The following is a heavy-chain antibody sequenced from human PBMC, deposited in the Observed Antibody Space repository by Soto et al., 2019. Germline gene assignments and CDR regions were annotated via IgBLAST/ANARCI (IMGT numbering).Heavy chain of an antibody. Sequence: SVKVSCKASGYTFTGYYMHWVRQAPGQGLEWMGWINPNSGGTNYAQKFQGRVTMTRDTSISTAYMELSRLRSDDTAVYYCARGGIGQWLVTHYGMDVWGQGTKVTVYS. CDR3: ARGGIGQWLVTHYGMDV. V-gene: IGHV1-2*02. D-gene: IGHD6-19*01. CDR2: INPNSGGT. J-gene: IGHJ6*02. CDR1: GYTFTGYY.